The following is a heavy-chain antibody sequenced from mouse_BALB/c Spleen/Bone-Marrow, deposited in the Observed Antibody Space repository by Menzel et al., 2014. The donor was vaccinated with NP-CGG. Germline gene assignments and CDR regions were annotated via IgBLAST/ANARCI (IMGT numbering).Heavy chain of an antibody. CDR2: IYPGDGDT. V-gene: IGHV1-80*01. CDR1: GYAFSSYW. D-gene: IGHD2-3*01. Sequence: VQLQESGAELVRPGSSVKIPCKASGYAFSSYWMNWVKQRPGQGLEWIGQIYPGDGDTNYNGKFKGKATLTADKSSSTAYMQLSGLTSEDSAVYFCARGRGWYFDYWGQGTTLTVSS. J-gene: IGHJ2*01. CDR3: ARGRGWYFDY.